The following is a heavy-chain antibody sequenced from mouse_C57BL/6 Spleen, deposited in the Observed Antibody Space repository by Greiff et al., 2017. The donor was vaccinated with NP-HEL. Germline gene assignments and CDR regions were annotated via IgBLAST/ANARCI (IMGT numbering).Heavy chain of an antibody. D-gene: IGHD2-3*01. Sequence: EVKLMESEGGLVQPGSSMKLSCTASGFTFSDYYMAWVRQVPEKGLEWVANINYDGSSTYYLDSLKSRFIISRDNAKNILYLQMSSLKSEDTATYYCARGSYDGYYVNAMDYWGQGTSVTVSS. V-gene: IGHV5-16*01. CDR1: GFTFSDYY. CDR3: ARGSYDGYYVNAMDY. CDR2: INYDGSST. J-gene: IGHJ4*01.